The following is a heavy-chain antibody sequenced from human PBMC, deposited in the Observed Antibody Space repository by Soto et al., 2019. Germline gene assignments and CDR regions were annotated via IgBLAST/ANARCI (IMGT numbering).Heavy chain of an antibody. V-gene: IGHV3-73*01. CDR2: IRSKTNNYAT. D-gene: IGHD1-1*01. Sequence: ERQLVESGGGLAQPGGSLRLSCAASGFIFSGSGMHWVRQASGKGLEWVGRIRSKTNNYATTYAPSVQGRFTISRDDSNNTVYLHMDSLKTEDTAVYFCSFAGWFDPRGQGTLVTVSS. CDR3: SFAGWFDP. CDR1: GFIFSGSG. J-gene: IGHJ5*02.